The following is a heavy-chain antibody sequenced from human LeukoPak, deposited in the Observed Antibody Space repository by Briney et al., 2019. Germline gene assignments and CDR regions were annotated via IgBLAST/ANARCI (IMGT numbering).Heavy chain of an antibody. J-gene: IGHJ2*01. CDR3: ARHGGYSSSWYTTIRNYWYFDL. Sequence: PSETLSLTCTVSGDSISSSSYSWGWIRQPPGKGLEWIGSVYSSGSTYYNPSLKSRVTISVDTSKDHFSLRLSSVTAADTAVYFCARHGGYSSSWYTTIRNYWYFDLWGRGTLLTVS. CDR1: GDSISSSSYS. CDR2: VYSSGST. D-gene: IGHD6-13*01. V-gene: IGHV4-39*01.